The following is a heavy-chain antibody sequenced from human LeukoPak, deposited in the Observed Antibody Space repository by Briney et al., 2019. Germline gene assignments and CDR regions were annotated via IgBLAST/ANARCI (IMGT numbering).Heavy chain of an antibody. CDR2: ISAYNGNT. J-gene: IGHJ4*02. CDR3: ARVFGGVLGFDY. CDR1: GGTFSSYT. V-gene: IGHV1-18*01. Sequence: GSSVKVSCKASGGTFSSYTISWVRQAPGQGLEWMGWISAYNGNTNYAQKLQGRVTMTTDTSTSTAYMELRSLRSDDAAVYYCARVFGGVLGFDYWGQGTLVTVSS. D-gene: IGHD2-8*02.